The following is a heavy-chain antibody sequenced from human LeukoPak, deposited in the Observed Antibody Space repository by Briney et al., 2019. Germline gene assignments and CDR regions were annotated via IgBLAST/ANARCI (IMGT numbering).Heavy chain of an antibody. V-gene: IGHV3-23*01. D-gene: IGHD1-26*01. J-gene: IGHJ4*02. Sequence: GGSLRLSCAASGFTFSSYGMSWVRQAPGKGLEWVSAISGSGGSTYYADSVKGRFTIPRDSSKNTLYLQMNSLRAEDTAVYYCAKAVGRGTKKCFDYWGQGTLVTVSS. CDR1: GFTFSSYG. CDR2: ISGSGGST. CDR3: AKAVGRGTKKCFDY.